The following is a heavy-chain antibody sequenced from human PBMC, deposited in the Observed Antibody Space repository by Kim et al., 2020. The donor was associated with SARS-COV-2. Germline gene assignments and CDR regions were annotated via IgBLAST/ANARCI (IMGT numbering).Heavy chain of an antibody. CDR3: ARGGGITAAAGYDAFDI. Sequence: GGSLRLSCAASGFTFSSYSMNWVRQAPGKGLEWVSSISSSSSYIYYADSVKGRCTISRDNAKNSLYLQMNSLRAEDTAVYYCARGGGITAAAGYDAFDIWGQGTMVTVSS. D-gene: IGHD6-13*01. J-gene: IGHJ3*02. CDR2: ISSSSSYI. V-gene: IGHV3-21*01. CDR1: GFTFSSYS.